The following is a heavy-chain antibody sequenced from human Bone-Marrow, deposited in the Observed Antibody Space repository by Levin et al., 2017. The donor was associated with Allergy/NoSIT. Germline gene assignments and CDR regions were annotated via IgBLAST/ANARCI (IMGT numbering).Heavy chain of an antibody. V-gene: IGHV3-30-3*01. Sequence: GGSLRLSCAASGFSFSTYAMHWVRQAPGQGLECVAIMSYDGRDKQYADSVKGRFTISRDNSKNTLYLQMSSLRAEDTAVYYCARDSLGSIDYWGQGTLVTVSS. J-gene: IGHJ4*02. CDR3: ARDSLGSIDY. CDR1: GFSFSTYA. D-gene: IGHD7-27*01. CDR2: MSYDGRDK.